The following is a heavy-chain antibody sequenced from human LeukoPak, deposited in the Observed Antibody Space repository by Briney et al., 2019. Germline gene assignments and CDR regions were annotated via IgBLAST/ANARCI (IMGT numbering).Heavy chain of an antibody. J-gene: IGHJ6*02. Sequence: GGSLRLSCAASGFTFSSYAMHWVRQAPGKGLEWVAVILYDGSNKYYADSVKGRFTISRDNSKNTLYLQMNSLRAEDTAVYYCARDWNLTKRITIFGVVITRGAYGMDVWGQGTTVTVSS. D-gene: IGHD3-3*01. CDR3: ARDWNLTKRITIFGVVITRGAYGMDV. CDR1: GFTFSSYA. CDR2: ILYDGSNK. V-gene: IGHV3-30-3*01.